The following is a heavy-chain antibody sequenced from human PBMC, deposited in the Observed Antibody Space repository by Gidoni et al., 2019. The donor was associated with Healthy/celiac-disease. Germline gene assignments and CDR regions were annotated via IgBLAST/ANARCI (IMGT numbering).Heavy chain of an antibody. D-gene: IGHD2-2*01. V-gene: IGHV2-26*01. CDR3: ARIHFSMRRNWFDP. J-gene: IGHJ5*02. CDR1: GFSLSNARMG. CDR2: IFSNDEK. Sequence: QVTLKESGPVLVKTTETLTLTCTVSGFSLSNARMGVSWIRQPPGKALEWLAHIFSNDEKSYSTSLKSRLTISKDTSKSQVVLTMTNMDPVDTATYYCARIHFSMRRNWFDPWGQGTLVTVSS.